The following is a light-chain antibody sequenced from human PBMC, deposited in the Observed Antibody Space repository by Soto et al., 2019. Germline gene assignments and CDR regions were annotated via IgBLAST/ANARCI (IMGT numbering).Light chain of an antibody. Sequence: DIQMTQSPSSLSASVGDRVTITCRASQSISRNLNWYQHKPGKAPKHLIYAASSLQNGVPSRFSGGGSGTEFTLIISSLQPEDVVTYYCQQSYTTASITFGQGTKLEIK. CDR1: QSISRN. J-gene: IGKJ5*01. CDR2: AAS. V-gene: IGKV1-39*01. CDR3: QQSYTTASIT.